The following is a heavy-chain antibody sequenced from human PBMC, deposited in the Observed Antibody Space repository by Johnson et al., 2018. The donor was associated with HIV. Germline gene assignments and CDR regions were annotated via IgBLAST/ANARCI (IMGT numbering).Heavy chain of an antibody. J-gene: IGHJ3*02. CDR3: ARALKWELGLPDWDAFDI. D-gene: IGHD1-26*01. V-gene: IGHV3-20*04. CDR2: INWNGGRT. Sequence: VKLVESGGGVVRPGGSLRLSCAASGFTFDDYGMSWVRQAPGQGLEWVSGINWNGGRTGYTDSVNGRFTISRDHAKNSLYLHMNSLRAEDTAFYYCARALKWELGLPDWDAFDIWGQGTMVTVSS. CDR1: GFTFDDYG.